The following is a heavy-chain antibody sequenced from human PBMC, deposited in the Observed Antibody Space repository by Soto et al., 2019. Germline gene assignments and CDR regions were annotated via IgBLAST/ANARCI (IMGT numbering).Heavy chain of an antibody. J-gene: IGHJ3*01. Sequence: SETLSLTCTVSGGSISSGGYYWSWIRQHPGKGLEWIGYIYYSGSTYYNPSLKSRVTISVDTSKNQFSLKLSSVTAADTAVYYCARFFSGGSCYRDVFYFWGQGTLVP. CDR2: IYYSGST. V-gene: IGHV4-31*03. CDR1: GGSISSGGYY. CDR3: ARFFSGGSCYRDVFYF. D-gene: IGHD2-15*01.